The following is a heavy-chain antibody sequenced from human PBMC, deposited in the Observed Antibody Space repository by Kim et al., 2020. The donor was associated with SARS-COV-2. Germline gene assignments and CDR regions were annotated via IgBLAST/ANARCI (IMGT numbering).Heavy chain of an antibody. V-gene: IGHV3-30-3*01. CDR2: ISYDGTNK. D-gene: IGHD6-13*01. J-gene: IGHJ4*02. Sequence: GGSLRLSCAASGFTFTSYAMHWVRQAPGKGLGWVAVISYDGTNKYYADSVKGRFTISRDNSKNTLYLQMNSLRAKDTTVYYCARDLLPLHRSSWSVDYWGQGTLVTVSS. CDR1: GFTFTSYA. CDR3: ARDLLPLHRSSWSVDY.